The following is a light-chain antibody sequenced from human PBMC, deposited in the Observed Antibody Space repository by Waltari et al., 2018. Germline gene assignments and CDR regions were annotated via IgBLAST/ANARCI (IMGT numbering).Light chain of an antibody. J-gene: IGKJ3*01. CDR1: QSFGGS. CDR3: QQYNNFPFT. CDR2: DSS. V-gene: IGKV1-5*01. Sequence: DIQMTQSPSTLSASVGDRVTITCRPSQSFGGSLAWFQQKPGKAPKLLIYDSSTLEPGVRSRFSGSGSGTEFTLTVSSLQPDDFATYYCQQYNNFPFTFGPGTTV.